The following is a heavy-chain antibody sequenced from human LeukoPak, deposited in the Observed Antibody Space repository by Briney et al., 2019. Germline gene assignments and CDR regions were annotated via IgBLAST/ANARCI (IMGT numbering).Heavy chain of an antibody. CDR2: IFYSGST. V-gene: IGHV4-30-4*07. D-gene: IGHD2-21*02. Sequence: PSETLSLTCAVSGGSISSGRYSWSWIRQPPGEGLEWIGYIFYSGSTYYNPSLKSRVTISVDTSKNQFSLKLSSVTAADTAVYYCARRVTATEDLDYWGQGTLVTVSS. J-gene: IGHJ4*02. CDR3: ARRVTATEDLDY. CDR1: GGSISSGRYS.